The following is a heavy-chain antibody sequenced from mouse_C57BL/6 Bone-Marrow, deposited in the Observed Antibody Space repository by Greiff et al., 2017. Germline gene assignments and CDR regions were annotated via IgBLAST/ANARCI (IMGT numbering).Heavy chain of an antibody. CDR3: ARAPDGAMDY. J-gene: IGHJ4*01. CDR1: GFTFTDYG. Sequence: EVHLVESGGGLVQPGGSLKLSCAASGFTFTDYGMAWVRQAPGKGPEWVAFISNLAYSNYYADTVTGRFTIARENAKNTLYLEMSSLSAEDTASYYCARAPDGAMDYGGQGTSVTVSS. V-gene: IGHV5-15*01. CDR2: ISNLAYSN.